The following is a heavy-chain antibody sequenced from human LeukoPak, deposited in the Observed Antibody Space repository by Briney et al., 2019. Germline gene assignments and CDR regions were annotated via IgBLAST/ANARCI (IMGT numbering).Heavy chain of an antibody. J-gene: IGHJ4*02. CDR2: INHSGST. V-gene: IGHV4-34*01. CDR1: GGSFSGYY. Sequence: KPSETLSLTCAVYGGSFSGYYWSWIRQPPGKGLEWIGEINHSGSTNYNPSLKSRVTISVDTSKNQFSLKLSSVTAADTAVYYCARRLRQKLDQTNFDYWGQGTLVTVSS. CDR3: ARRLRQKLDQTNFDY. D-gene: IGHD6-13*01.